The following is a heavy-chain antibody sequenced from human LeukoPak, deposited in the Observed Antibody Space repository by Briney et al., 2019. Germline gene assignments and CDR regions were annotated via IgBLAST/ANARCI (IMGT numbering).Heavy chain of an antibody. V-gene: IGHV3-30*02. Sequence: GGSLRLSCAASGFTFNNYGMHWVRQAPGKGLEWVAFIRYNGNNQYYADSVKGRFTISRDNAKNSLYLQMNSLRAEDTAVYYCASNGIVGATTIDYWGQGTLVTVSS. CDR2: IRYNGNNQ. J-gene: IGHJ4*02. CDR3: ASNGIVGATTIDY. CDR1: GFTFNNYG. D-gene: IGHD1-26*01.